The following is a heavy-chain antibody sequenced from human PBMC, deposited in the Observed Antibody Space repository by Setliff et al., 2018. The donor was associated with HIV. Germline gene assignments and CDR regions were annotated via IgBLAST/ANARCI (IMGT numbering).Heavy chain of an antibody. D-gene: IGHD6-19*01. V-gene: IGHV4-39*01. CDR3: ARHGRHDWGAVAVFADY. J-gene: IGHJ4*02. CDR1: GGSISSSGSY. CDR2: IYYSGST. Sequence: SETLSLTSTVSGGSISSSGSYWGWIRQPPGKGLEWIGTIYYSGSTYYNSSLKSRVTISVDTSKNQFSLKLSSVTAVDTAVYYCARHGRHDWGAVAVFADYWGQGTLVTVSS.